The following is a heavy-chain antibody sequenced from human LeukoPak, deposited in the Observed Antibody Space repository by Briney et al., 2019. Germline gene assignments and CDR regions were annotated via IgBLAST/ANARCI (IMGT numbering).Heavy chain of an antibody. Sequence: PGGSLRLSCVASGFTFSSYGMHWVRQAPGKGLEWVAVISYDGSNKYYADSVKGRFTISRDNAKNSLYLQMNSLRDEDTAVYYCARDGHYGNLNWFDPWGQGTLVTVSS. CDR3: ARDGHYGNLNWFDP. V-gene: IGHV3-30*03. D-gene: IGHD3-10*01. CDR2: ISYDGSNK. J-gene: IGHJ5*02. CDR1: GFTFSSYG.